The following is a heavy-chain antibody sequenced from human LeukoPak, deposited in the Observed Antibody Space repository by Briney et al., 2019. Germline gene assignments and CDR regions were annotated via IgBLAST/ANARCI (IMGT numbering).Heavy chain of an antibody. Sequence: SETLSLTCTVSGGSISSGGYYWSWIRQPPGKGLEWIGYIYHSGSTYYNPSLKSRVTISVDRSKNQFSLKLSSVTAADTAVYYCAREGGGWDRPNWGQGTLVTVSS. V-gene: IGHV4-30-2*01. D-gene: IGHD1-26*01. J-gene: IGHJ4*02. CDR3: AREGGGWDRPN. CDR2: IYHSGST. CDR1: GGSISSGGYY.